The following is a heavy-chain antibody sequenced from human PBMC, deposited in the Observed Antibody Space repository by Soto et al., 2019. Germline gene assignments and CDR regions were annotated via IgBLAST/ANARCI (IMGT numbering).Heavy chain of an antibody. V-gene: IGHV3-23*01. Sequence: GGSLRLSCAASGFTFSSYAMSWVRQAPGKGLEWVSAISGSGGSTYYADSVKGRFTISRDNSKNTLYLQMNSLRAEDTAVYYCAKVGTPYYDILTGWWSGDYYYYYGMDVWGQGTTVTVS. J-gene: IGHJ6*02. D-gene: IGHD3-9*01. CDR2: ISGSGGST. CDR1: GFTFSSYA. CDR3: AKVGTPYYDILTGWWSGDYYYYYGMDV.